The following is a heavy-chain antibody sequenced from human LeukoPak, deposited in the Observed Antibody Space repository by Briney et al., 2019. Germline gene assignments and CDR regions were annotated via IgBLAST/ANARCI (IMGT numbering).Heavy chain of an antibody. D-gene: IGHD6-19*01. CDR2: SYHSGST. CDR1: GGSISSSNW. CDR3: ARWISSSGWHRPGTYNYFDY. Sequence: SGTLSLTCAVSGGSISSSNWWSWVRPPPGKGLGWIGESYHSGSTNYNPSVKSRVTISVDKSKNQFSLKLSSVTAADTAVYYCARWISSSGWHRPGTYNYFDYWGQGTLVTVSS. J-gene: IGHJ4*02. V-gene: IGHV4-4*02.